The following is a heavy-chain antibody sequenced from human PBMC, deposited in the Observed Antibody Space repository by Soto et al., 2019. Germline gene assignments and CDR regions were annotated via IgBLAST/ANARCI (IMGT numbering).Heavy chain of an antibody. Sequence: TSETLSLTCTVSGGSVSSGSYYWSWIRQPPGKGLEWIVYIYYSGSSNYNPSLKSRVTISVDTSKNQFSLKLSSVTAADTAVYYCARGYGSGSYYNYYYGMDVWGQGTTVTVSS. J-gene: IGHJ6*02. V-gene: IGHV4-61*01. CDR1: GGSVSSGSYY. CDR3: ARGYGSGSYYNYYYGMDV. CDR2: IYYSGSS. D-gene: IGHD3-10*01.